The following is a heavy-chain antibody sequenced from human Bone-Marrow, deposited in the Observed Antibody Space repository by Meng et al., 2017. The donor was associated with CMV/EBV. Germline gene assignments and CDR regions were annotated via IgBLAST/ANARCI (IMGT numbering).Heavy chain of an antibody. CDR1: RYTFTAHY. J-gene: IGHJ6*02. V-gene: IGHV1-2*02. Sequence: ASVKVSCKASRYTFTAHYIHWVRQAPGQGLEWMGWINTDNGVTDYAQRFQGRVTMTKDTSITTAYMELSSLRSDDTAVYYCASERGIRFYRYYGMDVWGQGTTVTVSS. CDR2: INTDNGVT. CDR3: ASERGIRFYRYYGMDV. D-gene: IGHD3-3*01.